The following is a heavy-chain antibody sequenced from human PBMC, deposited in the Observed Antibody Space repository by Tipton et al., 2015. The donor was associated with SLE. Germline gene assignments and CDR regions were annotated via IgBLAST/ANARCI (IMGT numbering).Heavy chain of an antibody. D-gene: IGHD3-22*01. CDR2: INSDGSST. CDR1: GFTFSSYW. V-gene: IGHV3-74*01. J-gene: IGHJ6*02. Sequence: GSLRLSCAASGFTFSSYWMHWVRQAPGKGLVWVSRINSDGSSTNYADSVKGRFTISRDNSKNTLYLQMNSLRAEDTAVYYCARESTMIVVAHYGMDVWGQGTTVTVSS. CDR3: ARESTMIVVAHYGMDV.